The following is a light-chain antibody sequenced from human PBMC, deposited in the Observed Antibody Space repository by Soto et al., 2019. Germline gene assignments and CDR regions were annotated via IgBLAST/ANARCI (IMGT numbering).Light chain of an antibody. J-gene: IGKJ1*01. CDR1: QSVRSNY. CDR3: HQYGISPRT. CDR2: GAS. V-gene: IGKV3-20*01. Sequence: ENVLTQSPGTLSLSPGERATLSCRASQSVRSNYLAWYQQKPGQAPRLLIYGASSRATGIPDRFSGSGSGTDFTLTISRLEPEDFAVYYCHQYGISPRTFGQGTKVEIK.